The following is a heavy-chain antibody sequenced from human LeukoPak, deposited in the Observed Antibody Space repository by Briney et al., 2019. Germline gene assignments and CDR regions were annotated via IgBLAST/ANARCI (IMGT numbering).Heavy chain of an antibody. D-gene: IGHD3-16*01. Sequence: PSETLSLTCTVSDDSISDYYRGWIRQPPGKGLEWIGYIHNSGTSTYNLSLKSRVTISADTSKNQFSLKLTSMTTADTAVYCTRGAGWLIDYWGQGILVTVSS. V-gene: IGHV4-59*01. CDR2: IHNSGTS. J-gene: IGHJ4*02. CDR3: TRGAGWLIDY. CDR1: DDSISDYY.